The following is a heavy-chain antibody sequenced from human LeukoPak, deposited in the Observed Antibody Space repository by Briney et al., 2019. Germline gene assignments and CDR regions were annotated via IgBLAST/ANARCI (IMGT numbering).Heavy chain of an antibody. D-gene: IGHD6-13*01. Sequence: GGSLRLSCAASGFTVSANYMSWVRQAPGKGLEWVSYISSSGSTIYYAGSVKGRFTISRDNAKNSLYLQMNSLRAEDTAVYYCARGGYSSSWYKRAPSDYWGQGTLVTVSS. J-gene: IGHJ4*02. CDR3: ARGGYSSSWYKRAPSDY. CDR1: GFTVSANY. CDR2: ISSSGSTI. V-gene: IGHV3-11*01.